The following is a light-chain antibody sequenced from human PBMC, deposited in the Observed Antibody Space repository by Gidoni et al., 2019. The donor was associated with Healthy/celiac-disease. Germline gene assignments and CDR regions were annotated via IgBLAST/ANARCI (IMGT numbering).Light chain of an antibody. CDR3: QQYNNWPVT. V-gene: IGKV3-15*01. CDR1: QSVNSN. J-gene: IGKJ1*01. Sequence: EIVMTQSPATLSVSPGERATLSCRASQSVNSNFAWYQQKPGQAPRLLIYGASTRATGIPARFSGSGSGTEFTLTISSLQSEDFAVYYCQQYNNWPVTFGQGTKVEIK. CDR2: GAS.